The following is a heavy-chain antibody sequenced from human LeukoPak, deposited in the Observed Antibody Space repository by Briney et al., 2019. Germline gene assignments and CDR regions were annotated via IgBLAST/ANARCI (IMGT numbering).Heavy chain of an antibody. CDR1: GAPITNDNYF. Sequence: SEALSLTCTVSGAPITNDNYFWVWIRQPPGQGLEWIGSVHHAGTSYFNPSLKSRVTMSVDMSKNQFSLNLASVTAADTGLYFCARRRKSGLHTGWYPIPYWGQGTLVTVSS. J-gene: IGHJ4*02. D-gene: IGHD6-19*01. V-gene: IGHV4-39*01. CDR3: ARRRKSGLHTGWYPIPY. CDR2: VHHAGTS.